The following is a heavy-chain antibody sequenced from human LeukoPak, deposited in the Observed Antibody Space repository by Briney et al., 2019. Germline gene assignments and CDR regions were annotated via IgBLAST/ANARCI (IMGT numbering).Heavy chain of an antibody. D-gene: IGHD3-22*01. V-gene: IGHV4-31*03. CDR3: ARTQYPYYDSR. CDR2: IYYSGST. Sequence: SQTLSLTCTVSGGSISSGGYYWSWIRQHPGKGLEWIGYIYYSGSTYYNPSLKSRVTISVDTSKNQFSLKLSSETAADTAVYYCARTQYPYYDSRWGQGTLVTVSS. CDR1: GGSISSGGYY. J-gene: IGHJ4*02.